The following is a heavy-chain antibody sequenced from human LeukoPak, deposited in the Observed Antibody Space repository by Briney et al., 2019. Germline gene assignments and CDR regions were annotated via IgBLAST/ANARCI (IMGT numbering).Heavy chain of an antibody. V-gene: IGHV4-59*08. D-gene: IGHD3-10*01. CDR3: ARRGLYGSGSYYNYDY. J-gene: IGHJ4*02. Sequence: SETLSLTCTVSGASISSYYWSWIRQPPGKGLEWIGYISYSGSTNYNPSLKSRVTISVDTSKNQFSLKLSSVTAADTAVYYCARRGLYGSGSYYNYDYWGQGTLVTVSS. CDR1: GASISSYY. CDR2: ISYSGST.